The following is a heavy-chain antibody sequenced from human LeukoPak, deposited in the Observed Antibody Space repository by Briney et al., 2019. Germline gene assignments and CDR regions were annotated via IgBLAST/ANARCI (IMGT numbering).Heavy chain of an antibody. Sequence: GGSLRLSCAASGFTFSSYAMSWVRQAPGKGLEWVSAISGSGGSTYYADSVKGRFTISRDNSKNTLYLQMNSLRAEDTAVYYCAKSEGYPFGYYYMDVWGKGTTVTVSS. J-gene: IGHJ6*03. D-gene: IGHD3-3*01. CDR2: ISGSGGST. CDR3: AKSEGYPFGYYYMDV. CDR1: GFTFSSYA. V-gene: IGHV3-23*01.